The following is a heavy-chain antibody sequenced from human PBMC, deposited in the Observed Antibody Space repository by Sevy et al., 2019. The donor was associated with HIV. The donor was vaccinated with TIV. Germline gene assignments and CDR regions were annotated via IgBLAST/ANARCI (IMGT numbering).Heavy chain of an antibody. CDR2: LSSSSSYI. J-gene: IGHJ6*02. V-gene: IGHV3-21*01. CDR3: ARDGDIVVVTSGYYYGMDV. CDR1: GFTFSSYS. Sequence: GGSLRLTCAASGFTFSSYSMNWVRLAPGKGLEWVSSLSSSSSYIYYADSVKGRFTISRDNAKNSLSLQMNSLRAEDTAVYYCARDGDIVVVTSGYYYGMDVWGQGTTVTVSS. D-gene: IGHD2-15*01.